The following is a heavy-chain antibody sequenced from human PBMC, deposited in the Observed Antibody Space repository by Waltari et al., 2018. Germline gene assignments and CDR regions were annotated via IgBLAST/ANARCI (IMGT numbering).Heavy chain of an antibody. CDR1: GGSFSGYY. V-gene: IGHV4-34*02. CDR3: VRLEDCTGPGGHCYSGDPFALDV. CDR2: INHAGYT. J-gene: IGHJ6*02. D-gene: IGHD2-15*01. Sequence: QVQLQQWGAGLLQSSETLSLTCAVYGGSFSGYYWGWVRQPPGQGLEWFGEINHAGYTNHNPSLMSRVTMSADTSKSQFSLKLNSVTAADTAVYYCVRLEDCTGPGGHCYSGDPFALDVWGQGTTVTVSS.